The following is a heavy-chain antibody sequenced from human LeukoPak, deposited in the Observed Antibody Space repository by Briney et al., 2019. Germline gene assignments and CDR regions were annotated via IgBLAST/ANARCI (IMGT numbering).Heavy chain of an antibody. Sequence: GGSLRLSCAASGFTFSSYSMNWVHQAPGKGLEWVSSISSSSSYIYYADSVKGRFTISRDNAKNSLYLQMNSLRAEDTALYYCARGHGSGSYFQTPFDYWGQGTLVTVSS. CDR1: GFTFSSYS. V-gene: IGHV3-21*01. J-gene: IGHJ4*02. D-gene: IGHD3-10*01. CDR2: ISSSSSYI. CDR3: ARGHGSGSYFQTPFDY.